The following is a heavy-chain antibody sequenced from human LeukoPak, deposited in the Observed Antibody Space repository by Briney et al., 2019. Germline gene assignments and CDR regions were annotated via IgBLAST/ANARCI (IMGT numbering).Heavy chain of an antibody. Sequence: PGGSLRLSCAAAGFLFSTYDMHWVRQTPGKGLDWVPAIDSVGNTYYSGSVKGRFTISRENAKTSLYLQMNSLRDGDTAVYYCIRIRTGEHQYGMDVWGQGTTVTVSS. CDR3: IRIRTGEHQYGMDV. J-gene: IGHJ6*02. CDR1: GFLFSTYD. CDR2: IDSVGNT. V-gene: IGHV3-13*01. D-gene: IGHD7-27*01.